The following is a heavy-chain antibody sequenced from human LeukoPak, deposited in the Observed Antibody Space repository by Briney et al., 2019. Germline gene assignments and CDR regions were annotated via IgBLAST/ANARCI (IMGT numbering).Heavy chain of an antibody. CDR3: TTLPHKDSRGYHDY. CDR2: INQDGSVI. D-gene: IGHD3-22*01. CDR1: GIIFNDYW. J-gene: IGHJ4*02. Sequence: PGGSLRLSCAASGIIFNDYWMNWVRQAPGKGLEWVANINQDGSVIHFVDSVKGRFTTSRDNARHSVYLQMNSLRVEDTAVYYCTTLPHKDSRGYHDYWGQGILVTVSS. V-gene: IGHV3-7*01.